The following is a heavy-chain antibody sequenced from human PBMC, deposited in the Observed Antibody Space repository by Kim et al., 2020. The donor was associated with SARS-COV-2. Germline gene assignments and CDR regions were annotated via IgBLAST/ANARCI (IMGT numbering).Heavy chain of an antibody. Sequence: SVKRPFTISRNNDKNSLYLQMNSLRAEDTAVYYCARGILAYYYSYYGMDVWGQGTTVTVSS. J-gene: IGHJ6*02. D-gene: IGHD3-3*02. CDR3: ARGILAYYYSYYGMDV. V-gene: IGHV3-7*04.